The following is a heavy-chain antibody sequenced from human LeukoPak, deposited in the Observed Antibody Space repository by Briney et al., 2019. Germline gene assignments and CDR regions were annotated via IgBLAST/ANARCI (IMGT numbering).Heavy chain of an antibody. CDR1: GFTFDDYA. D-gene: IGHD3-16*01. Sequence: PGGSLRLSCAASGFTFDDYAMHWVRQAPGKGLEWVSGISWNSGSIGYADSVKGRFTISRDNAKNSLYLQMNSLRAEDTALYYCAKAGQFGGVHWYFDLWGRGTLVTVSS. CDR3: AKAGQFGGVHWYFDL. CDR2: ISWNSGSI. J-gene: IGHJ2*01. V-gene: IGHV3-9*01.